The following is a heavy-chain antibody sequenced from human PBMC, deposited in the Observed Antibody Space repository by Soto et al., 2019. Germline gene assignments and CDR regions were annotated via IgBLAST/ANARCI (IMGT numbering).Heavy chain of an antibody. Sequence: SVQVSCKASGGTFGSYGISWVRQVPGQGLEWMGGIIPVFGTTKYAQKLQGRVTITADESTNTAYMDLSSLRSEDTAVYYCARVRWQNSGWDALIVLDACGKGTPGTVYS. V-gene: IGHV1-69*13. CDR3: ARVRWQNSGWDALIVLDA. J-gene: IGHJ5*02. CDR1: GGTFGSYG. D-gene: IGHD6-19*01. CDR2: IIPVFGTT.